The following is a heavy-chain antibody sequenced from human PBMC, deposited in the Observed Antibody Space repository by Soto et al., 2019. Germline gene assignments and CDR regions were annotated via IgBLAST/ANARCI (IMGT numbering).Heavy chain of an antibody. CDR2: IYYSGGT. CDR3: ARPSGSYLYYFDY. J-gene: IGHJ4*02. Sequence: SETLSLTCTVSGGSISSSSYYWGWIRQPPGKGLEWIGSIYYSGGTYYNPSLKSRVTISVDTSKNQFSLRLSSVTAADTAVYYCARPSGSYLYYFDYWGQGTLVTVSS. CDR1: GGSISSSSYY. D-gene: IGHD1-26*01. V-gene: IGHV4-39*01.